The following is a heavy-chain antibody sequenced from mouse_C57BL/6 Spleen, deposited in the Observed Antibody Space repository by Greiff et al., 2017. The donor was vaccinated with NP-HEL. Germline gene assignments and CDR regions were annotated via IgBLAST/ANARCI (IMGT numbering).Heavy chain of an antibody. CDR3: ASGTETELTCYAMDY. CDR2: ISSGSSTI. J-gene: IGHJ4*01. V-gene: IGHV5-17*01. CDR1: GFTFSDYG. Sequence: EVQRVESGGGLVKPGGSLKLSCAASGFTFSDYGMHWVRQAPEKGLEWVAYISSGSSTIYYADTVKGRFTISRDNAKNTRFLQMTSLRSEDTAMYYYASGTETELTCYAMDYWGQGTSVTVSS. D-gene: IGHD4-1*01.